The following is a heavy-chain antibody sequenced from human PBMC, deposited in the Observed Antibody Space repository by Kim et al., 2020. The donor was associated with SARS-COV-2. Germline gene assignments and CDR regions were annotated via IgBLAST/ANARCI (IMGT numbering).Heavy chain of an antibody. CDR1: GFSFSAYG. J-gene: IGHJ2*01. CDR3: SRVGVPGRYFDP. V-gene: IGHV3-64*02. CDR2: ISGTGMWT. Sequence: GGSLRLSCAASGFSFSAYGIHWVRQSPGKGLQYVSAISGTGMWTYYAESVTGRFTISRDHSNHWLSLQMGSLRAEDMAVYYCSRVGVPGRYFDPWGRGTL. D-gene: IGHD3-16*01.